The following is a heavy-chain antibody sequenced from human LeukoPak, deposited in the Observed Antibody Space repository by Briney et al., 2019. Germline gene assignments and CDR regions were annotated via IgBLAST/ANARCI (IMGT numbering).Heavy chain of an antibody. D-gene: IGHD3-3*01. CDR3: ARVSDFWSGSHPFDY. J-gene: IGHJ4*02. CDR2: IYTSGST. Sequence: SSETLSLTCTVSGGSISSGSYYWSWIRQPAGKGLEWIGRIYTSGSTNYNPSLKSRVTISVDTSKNQFSLKLSSVTAADTAVYYCARVSDFWSGSHPFDYWGQGTLVTVSS. CDR1: GGSISSGSYY. V-gene: IGHV4-61*02.